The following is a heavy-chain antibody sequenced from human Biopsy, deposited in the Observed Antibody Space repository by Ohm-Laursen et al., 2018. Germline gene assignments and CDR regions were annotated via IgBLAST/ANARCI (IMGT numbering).Heavy chain of an antibody. V-gene: IGHV3-11*01. CDR3: ARDLPFGTVSDY. J-gene: IGHJ4*02. CDR1: GFTFSDYY. Sequence: SLRLSCSAPGFTFSDYYMSWVRQAPGKGLEWVSYISGTGGSLDYADSVKGRFTISRDNAKNSLYLQINSLRAEDTAVYYCARDLPFGTVSDYWGQGTLVTVSS. CDR2: ISGTGGSL. D-gene: IGHD1/OR15-1a*01.